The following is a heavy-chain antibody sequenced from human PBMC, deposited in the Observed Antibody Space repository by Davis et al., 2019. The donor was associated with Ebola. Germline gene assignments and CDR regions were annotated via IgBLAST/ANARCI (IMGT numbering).Heavy chain of an antibody. J-gene: IGHJ6*02. CDR1: GGSISSSNW. Sequence: SETLSLTCAVSGGSISSSNWWSWVRQPPGKGLEWIGEIYHSGSTNYNPSLKSRVTISVDTSKNQFSLKLSSVTAADTAVYYCARHKGYYGSGIFDYYYGMDVWGQGTTVTVSS. CDR2: IYHSGST. D-gene: IGHD3-10*01. CDR3: ARHKGYYGSGIFDYYYGMDV. V-gene: IGHV4-4*02.